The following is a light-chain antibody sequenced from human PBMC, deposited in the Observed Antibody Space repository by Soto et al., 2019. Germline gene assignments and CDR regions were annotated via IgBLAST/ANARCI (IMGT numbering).Light chain of an antibody. J-gene: IGKJ4*01. Sequence: DIQMTQSPSTLSASVGDRVTITCWASQTISNWLAWYQQKPGKAPKLLIYKASSLESGVPSRFSGSGSETEFTLTISSLQPDDSATYYCQQYNFYSLTFGGGTKVEIK. CDR1: QTISNW. CDR2: KAS. CDR3: QQYNFYSLT. V-gene: IGKV1-5*03.